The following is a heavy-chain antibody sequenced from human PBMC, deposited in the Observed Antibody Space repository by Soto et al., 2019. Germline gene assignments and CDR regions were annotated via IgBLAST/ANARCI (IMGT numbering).Heavy chain of an antibody. J-gene: IGHJ6*02. Sequence: PGGSLRLSCAASGFTVSSNFMTWVRQAPGKGLEWVSNIHRGGTTYYADAVRGRFSVSRDNSKNALFLQMNSLRVEDTAVYFCTRGAGNSWVYEYGMDVWGQGTAVTVS. V-gene: IGHV3-53*01. CDR1: GFTVSSNF. D-gene: IGHD6-13*01. CDR3: TRGAGNSWVYEYGMDV. CDR2: IHRGGTT.